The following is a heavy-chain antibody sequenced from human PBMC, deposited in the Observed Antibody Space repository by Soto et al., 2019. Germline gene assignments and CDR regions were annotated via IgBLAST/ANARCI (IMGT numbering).Heavy chain of an antibody. J-gene: IGHJ4*02. V-gene: IGHV1-2*02. CDR3: ARGPPYGDYEY. D-gene: IGHD4-17*01. Sequence: GASVKVSCKASGYTFTGYYMHWVRQAPGQGLEWMGWINPNSGGTNHAQKFQGRVTMTRDTSISTAYMELSRLRSDDTAVYYCARGPPYGDYEYWGQGTLVTVSS. CDR2: INPNSGGT. CDR1: GYTFTGYY.